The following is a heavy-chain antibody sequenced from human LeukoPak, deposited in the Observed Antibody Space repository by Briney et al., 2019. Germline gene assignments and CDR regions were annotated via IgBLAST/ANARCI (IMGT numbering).Heavy chain of an antibody. V-gene: IGHV1-18*01. CDR1: GYTFTSYG. J-gene: IGHJ6*02. D-gene: IGHD6-19*01. CDR2: ISAYNGNT. CDR3: ARGDPGIAVAGNFYYYYGMDV. Sequence: ASVKVSCKASGYTFTSYGISWVRQAPGQGLEWMGWISAYNGNTNYAQKLQGRVTITADESTSTAYMELSSLRSEDTAVYYCARGDPGIAVAGNFYYYYGMDVWGQGTTVTVSS.